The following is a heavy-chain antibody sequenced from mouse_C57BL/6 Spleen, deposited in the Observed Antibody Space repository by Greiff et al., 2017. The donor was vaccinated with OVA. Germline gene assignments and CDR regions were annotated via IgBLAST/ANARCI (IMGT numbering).Heavy chain of an antibody. J-gene: IGHJ3*01. CDR1: GYTFTSYW. V-gene: IGHV1-59*01. Sequence: QVHVKQPGAELVRPGTSVKLSCKASGYTFTSYWMHWVKQRPGQGLEWIGVIDPSDSYTNYNQKFKGKATLTVDTSSSTAYMQLSSLTSEDSAVYYCAREDGSSPFAYWGQGTLVTVSA. D-gene: IGHD1-1*01. CDR2: IDPSDSYT. CDR3: AREDGSSPFAY.